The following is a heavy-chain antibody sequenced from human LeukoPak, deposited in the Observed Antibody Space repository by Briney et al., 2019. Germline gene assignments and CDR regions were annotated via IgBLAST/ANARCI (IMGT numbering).Heavy chain of an antibody. CDR1: GYTFIGNY. CDR3: AKDRYTYGEIDF. CDR2: INPNSGGT. D-gene: IGHD5-18*01. J-gene: IGHJ4*02. V-gene: IGHV1-2*02. Sequence: ASVKVSCKASGYTFIGNYMHWVRQAPGQGLEWMGWINPNSGGTNYAQKFQGRVTMTRDTSISTAYMELSRLYSDDTAVYYCAKDRYTYGEIDFWGQGTLVIVSS.